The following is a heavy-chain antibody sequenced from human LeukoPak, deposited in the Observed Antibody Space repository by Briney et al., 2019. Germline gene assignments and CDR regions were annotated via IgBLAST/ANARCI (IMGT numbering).Heavy chain of an antibody. V-gene: IGHV3-73*01. CDR3: TTDLSLWFGELLEADY. Sequence: GGSLRLSCAASGFTFSGSALHWVRQASGKGLEWVGRIRSTANGYATAYAASVKGRFTISRDDSKNTLYLQMNSLKTEDTAVYYCTTDLSLWFGELLEADYWGQGTLVTVSS. CDR2: IRSTANGYAT. D-gene: IGHD3-10*01. CDR1: GFTFSGSA. J-gene: IGHJ4*02.